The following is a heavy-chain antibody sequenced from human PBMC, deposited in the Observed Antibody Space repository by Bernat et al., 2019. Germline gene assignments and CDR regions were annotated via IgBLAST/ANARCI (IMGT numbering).Heavy chain of an antibody. CDR3: AKDMGRRGGFDY. CDR2: ISGSGGST. CDR1: GFTFSSYA. J-gene: IGHJ4*02. D-gene: IGHD3-16*01. V-gene: IGHV3-23*01. Sequence: EVHLLESGGGLVQPGGSLRLSCAASGFTFSSYAMSWVRQAPWKGLEWVSAISGSGGSTYYADSVKGRFTISRDNSKNTLYLQMNSLRAEDTAVYYCAKDMGRRGGFDYWGQGTLVTVSS.